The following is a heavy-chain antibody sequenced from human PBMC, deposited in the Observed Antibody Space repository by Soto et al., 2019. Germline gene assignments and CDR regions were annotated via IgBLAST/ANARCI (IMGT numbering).Heavy chain of an antibody. CDR1: GASISSGRHY. J-gene: IGHJ5*02. CDR2: IYYSGST. CDR3: ARGQGYGDYPNWFDP. V-gene: IGHV4-30-4*01. D-gene: IGHD4-17*01. Sequence: PSETLSLTCNVSGASISSGRHYWSWIRQPPGKGLEWIGYIYYSGSTYYNPSLKSRVTISVDTSKNQFSLKLSSVTAADTAVYYCARGQGYGDYPNWFDPWGQGTLVTVSS.